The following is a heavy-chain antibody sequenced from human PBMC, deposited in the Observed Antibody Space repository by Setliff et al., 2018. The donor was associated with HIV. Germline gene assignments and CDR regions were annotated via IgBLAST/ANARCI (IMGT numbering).Heavy chain of an antibody. CDR1: GYTFTSYT. CDR2: IIPLLGIT. CDR3: AKTLPTLYPPHDYYFAMDV. D-gene: IGHD2-15*01. Sequence: ASVKVSCKASGYTFTSYTITWVRQAPGQGLEWMGDIIPLLGITNYAQKFQGRVTITADQSTSTVYMELSSLRSEDTAVYYCAKTLPTLYPPHDYYFAMDVWGQGTTVTVSS. V-gene: IGHV1-69*10. J-gene: IGHJ6*02.